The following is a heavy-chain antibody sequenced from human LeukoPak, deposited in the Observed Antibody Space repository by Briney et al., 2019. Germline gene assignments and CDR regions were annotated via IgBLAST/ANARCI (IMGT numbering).Heavy chain of an antibody. V-gene: IGHV4-39*01. J-gene: IGHJ4*02. CDR2: IYYSGST. CDR1: GGSISSSSYY. Sequence: SETLTLTCTVSGGSISSSSYYWGWIRQPPGKGLEWIGSIYYSGSTYCNPSLKSRVTISVDTSKNQFSLKLSSVTAADTAVYYCARGITMIVVDYFDYWGQGTLVTVSS. CDR3: ARGITMIVVDYFDY. D-gene: IGHD3-22*01.